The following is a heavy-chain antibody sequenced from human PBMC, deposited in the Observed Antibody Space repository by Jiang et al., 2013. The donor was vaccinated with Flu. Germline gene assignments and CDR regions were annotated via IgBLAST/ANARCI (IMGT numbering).Heavy chain of an antibody. J-gene: IGHJ5*02. D-gene: IGHD3-10*01. CDR3: VRQRLNTMIRSNWFDP. V-gene: IGHV4-39*07. CDR1: GGSISSSSYY. Sequence: PGLVKPSETLSLTCTVSGGSISSSSYYWGWIRQPPGKGLEWIGSIHYSGSTYYNPSLKSRVTISVDTSKNQFSLKLTSVTAADTAVYFCVRQRLNTMIRSNWFDPWGLGTLVTVSS. CDR2: IHYSGST.